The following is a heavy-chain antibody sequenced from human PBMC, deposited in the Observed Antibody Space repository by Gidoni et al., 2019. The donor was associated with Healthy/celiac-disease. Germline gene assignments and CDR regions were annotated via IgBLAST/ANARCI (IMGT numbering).Heavy chain of an antibody. V-gene: IGHV3-53*01. CDR3: ARGLEYYYDSSGYYY. J-gene: IGHJ4*02. CDR2: IYSGGST. D-gene: IGHD3-22*01. CDR1: GFPLSSNY. Sequence: EVQLVESGGGLIQPGGSLRLSCAASGFPLSSNYISWGRQAPGKGLEWVSVIYSGGSTYYADSVKGRFTISRDNSKNTLYLQMNSLRAEDTAVYYCARGLEYYYDSSGYYYWGQGTLVTVSS.